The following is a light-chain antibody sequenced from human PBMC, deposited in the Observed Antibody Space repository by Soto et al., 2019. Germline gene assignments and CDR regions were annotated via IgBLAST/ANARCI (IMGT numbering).Light chain of an antibody. CDR2: DVS. CDR3: SSYTSSNTLV. Sequence: QSALTQPASVSGSPGQSITISCTGTSSDVGAYNCVSWYQQHPGKAPKLMIYDVSNRPSGVSNRFSGSKSGNTASLTISGLQAEDEADYYCSSYTSSNTLVFGGGTKLTVL. CDR1: SSDVGAYNC. J-gene: IGLJ3*02. V-gene: IGLV2-14*01.